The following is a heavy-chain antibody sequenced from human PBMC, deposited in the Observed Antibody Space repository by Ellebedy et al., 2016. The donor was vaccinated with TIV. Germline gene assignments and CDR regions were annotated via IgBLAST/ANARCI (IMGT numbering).Heavy chain of an antibody. CDR2: ISDRGETT. CDR3: ARGWDQPDY. D-gene: IGHD1-26*01. J-gene: IGHJ4*02. CDR1: TFTFSKYA. Sequence: GGSLRLSCAASTFTFSKYAMSWVRQAPGKGLQWVSSISDRGETTYYVESVKGRFAITRDNAENTLYLQMNSLRVEDTALYYCARGWDQPDYWGQGTPVTVSS. V-gene: IGHV3-23*01.